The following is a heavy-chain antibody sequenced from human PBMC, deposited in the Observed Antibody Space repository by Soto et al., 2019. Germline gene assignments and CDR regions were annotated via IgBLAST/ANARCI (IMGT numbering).Heavy chain of an antibody. CDR1: GGSISSGGYY. CDR3: ARAPYYDFWSGHQVYFDY. V-gene: IGHV4-31*03. J-gene: IGHJ4*02. Sequence: SETLSLTCTVSGGSISSGGYYWRWIRQHPGKGLEWIGYIYYSGSTYYNPSLKSRVTISVDTSKNQFSLKLSSVTAADTAVYYCARAPYYDFWSGHQVYFDYWGQGTLVTVSS. D-gene: IGHD3-3*01. CDR2: IYYSGST.